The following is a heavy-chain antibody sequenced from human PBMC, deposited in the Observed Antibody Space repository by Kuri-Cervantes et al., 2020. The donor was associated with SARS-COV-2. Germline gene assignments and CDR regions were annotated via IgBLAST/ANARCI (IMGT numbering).Heavy chain of an antibody. V-gene: IGHV1-8*02. D-gene: IGHD3-3*01. Sequence: ASVKVSCKASGYTFSTYDINWVRQASGQGLEWMGWMNPDTGNSGYAQNFRGRVTMTRDTSTSTAYMELSSLRSEDTAVYYCATHAAIFGVVLPDYWGQGTLVTVSS. J-gene: IGHJ4*02. CDR1: GYTFSTYD. CDR2: MNPDTGNS. CDR3: ATHAAIFGVVLPDY.